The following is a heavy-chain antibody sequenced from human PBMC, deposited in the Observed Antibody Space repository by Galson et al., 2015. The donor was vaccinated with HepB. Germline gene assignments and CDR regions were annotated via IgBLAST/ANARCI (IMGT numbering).Heavy chain of an antibody. CDR2: INAGNGNT. Sequence: SVKVSCKASGYTFTSYAMHWVRQAPGQRLEWMGWINAGNGNTKYSQKFQGRVTITRDTSASTAYMELSSLRSEDTAVYYCARDRDYDSSGYSFWGQGTLVTVSS. J-gene: IGHJ4*02. D-gene: IGHD3-22*01. CDR3: ARDRDYDSSGYSF. V-gene: IGHV1-3*01. CDR1: GYTFTSYA.